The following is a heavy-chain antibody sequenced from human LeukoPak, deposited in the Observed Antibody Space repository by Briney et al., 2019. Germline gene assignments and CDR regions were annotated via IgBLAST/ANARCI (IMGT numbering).Heavy chain of an antibody. V-gene: IGHV4-61*01. CDR1: GVSISSGSYY. CDR2: IYYSGST. CDR3: ARTGGRGVTMVRGVNHGMDV. Sequence: PSETLSLTCTVSGVSISSGSYYWSWIRQPPGKGLEWIGYIYYSGSTNYNPSLKSRVTISVDTSKNQFSLKLSSVTAADTAVYYCARTGGRGVTMVRGVNHGMDVWGQGTTVTVSS. J-gene: IGHJ6*02. D-gene: IGHD3-10*01.